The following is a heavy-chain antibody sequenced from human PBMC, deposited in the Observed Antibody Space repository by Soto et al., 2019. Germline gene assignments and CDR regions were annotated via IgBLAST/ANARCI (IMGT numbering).Heavy chain of an antibody. CDR3: AREGLVLVPTTVNSDYYYYAMDV. CDR2: VNPNSGNT. V-gene: IGHV1-8*01. D-gene: IGHD2-2*01. Sequence: ASVKVSCKASGYTFTSYDINWVRQATGQGLEWMGWVNPNSGNTDYAQKFQGRVTMTRNTSISTAYMELSSLRSEDTAVYYCAREGLVLVPTTVNSDYYYYAMDVWGQGTTVTVSS. J-gene: IGHJ6*02. CDR1: GYTFTSYD.